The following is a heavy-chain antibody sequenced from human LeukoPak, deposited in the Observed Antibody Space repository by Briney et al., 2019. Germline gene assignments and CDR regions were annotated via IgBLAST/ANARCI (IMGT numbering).Heavy chain of an antibody. CDR3: ARSPVTNYYYYYMDV. D-gene: IGHD4-17*01. V-gene: IGHV3-11*04. CDR2: ISSSGSTI. J-gene: IGHJ6*03. Sequence: PGGSLRLSCAASGFTFGDYYMSWIRQAPGKGLEWVSYISSSGSTIYYADSVKGRFTISRDNAKNSLYLQMNSLRAEDAAVYYCARSPVTNYYYYYMDVWGKGTTVTVSS. CDR1: GFTFGDYY.